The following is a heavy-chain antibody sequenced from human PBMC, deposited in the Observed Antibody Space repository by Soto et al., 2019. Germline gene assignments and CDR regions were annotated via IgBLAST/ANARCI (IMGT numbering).Heavy chain of an antibody. Sequence: GSLRLSCAASGFTFSSYWMSWVRQAPGKGLEWVANIKQDGSEKYYVDSVKGRFTISRDNAKNSLYLQMNSLRAEDTAVYYCASPYSGSYDLFDYWGQGTLVTVSS. V-gene: IGHV3-7*03. J-gene: IGHJ4*02. CDR1: GFTFSSYW. CDR2: IKQDGSEK. D-gene: IGHD1-26*01. CDR3: ASPYSGSYDLFDY.